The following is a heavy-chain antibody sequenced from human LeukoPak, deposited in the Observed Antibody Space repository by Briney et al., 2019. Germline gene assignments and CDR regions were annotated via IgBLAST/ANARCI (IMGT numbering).Heavy chain of an antibody. CDR3: ARDHRRQLVPGNWFDP. Sequence: SETLSLTCAVYGGSFSAYYWSWIRQPPGKGLEWIGEINHSGSTNYNPSLKSRVTISVDTSKNQFSLKLSSVTAADTAVYYCARDHRRQLVPGNWFDPWGQGTLVTVSS. D-gene: IGHD6-13*01. V-gene: IGHV4-34*01. J-gene: IGHJ5*02. CDR2: INHSGST. CDR1: GGSFSAYY.